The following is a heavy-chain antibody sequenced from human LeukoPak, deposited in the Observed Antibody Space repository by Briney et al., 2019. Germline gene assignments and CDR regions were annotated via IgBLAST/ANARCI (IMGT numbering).Heavy chain of an antibody. D-gene: IGHD3-16*01. J-gene: IGHJ4*02. CDR2: IIPIFGTA. CDR3: ARMDYGGYYFDY. Sequence: SVKVSCKASGGTFSSYAISWVRQAPGQGLEWMGRIIPIFGTANYAQKFQGRVTITTDESTSTAYMELSSLRSGDTAVYYCARMDYGGYYFDYWGQGTLVTVSS. CDR1: GGTFSSYA. V-gene: IGHV1-69*05.